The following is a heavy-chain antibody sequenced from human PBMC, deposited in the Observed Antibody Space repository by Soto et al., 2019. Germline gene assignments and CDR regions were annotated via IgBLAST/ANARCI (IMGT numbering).Heavy chain of an antibody. J-gene: IGHJ3*02. CDR1: GGSISSGGYY. D-gene: IGHD2-2*01. V-gene: IGHV4-31*03. CDR2: IYYSGST. CDR3: ARSDNCISTSCYAYAFDI. Sequence: QVRLQESGPGLVKPSQTLPLTCTVSGGSISSGGYYWSWIRQHSEKGLEWIGYIYYSGSTYYNPSLKSRVTISVDTSKNQFSLKLSSVTAADTAVYYCARSDNCISTSCYAYAFDIWGQGTMVTVSS.